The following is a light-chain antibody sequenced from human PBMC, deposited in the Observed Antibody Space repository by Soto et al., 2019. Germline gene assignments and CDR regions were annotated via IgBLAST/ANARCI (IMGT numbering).Light chain of an antibody. CDR1: QSISNN. CDR3: QQYNNWWT. Sequence: EIVMTQSPATLSVSPGERATLSCRANQSISNNLAWYHQRPGQAPRLLIYGASTRATGIPARFSGSGSGTEFTLTISSLQSEDFAVYYCQQYNNWWTFGQGTRVEIK. J-gene: IGKJ1*01. CDR2: GAS. V-gene: IGKV3-15*01.